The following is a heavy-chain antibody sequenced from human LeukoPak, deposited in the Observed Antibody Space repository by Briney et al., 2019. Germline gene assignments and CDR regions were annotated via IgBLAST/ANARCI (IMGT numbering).Heavy chain of an antibody. V-gene: IGHV3-74*01. J-gene: IGHJ6*02. CDR3: VQSGGMDV. CDR1: GFTFSRFS. CDR2: INSDGSST. Sequence: GGSLRLSCAASGFTFSRFSMHWVREAPGKGPVWVSRINSDGSSTNYADSVKGRFTISRDNAKNTLYLQMNSLRAEDTAVYYCVQSGGMDVWGQGTTVTVSS.